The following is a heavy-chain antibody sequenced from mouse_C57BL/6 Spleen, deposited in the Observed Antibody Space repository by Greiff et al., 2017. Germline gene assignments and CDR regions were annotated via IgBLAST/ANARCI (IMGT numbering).Heavy chain of an antibody. CDR1: GFTFSDYG. D-gene: IGHD4-1*02. Sequence: EVKLVESGGGLVKPGGSLKLSCAASGFTFSDYGMHWVRRAPEKGLEWVAYISSGSSTIYYADTVKGRFTISRDNAKNTLFLQMTSLRSEDTAMYYCARGTRTTGSFAYWGQGTLVTVSA. CDR2: ISSGSSTI. J-gene: IGHJ3*01. V-gene: IGHV5-17*01. CDR3: ARGTRTTGSFAY.